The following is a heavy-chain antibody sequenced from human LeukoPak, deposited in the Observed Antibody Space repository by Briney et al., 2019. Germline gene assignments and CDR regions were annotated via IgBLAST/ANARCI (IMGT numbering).Heavy chain of an antibody. CDR1: GFTFSSSW. J-gene: IGHJ4*02. CDR3: ARDAYYDFWSGYPRYFDY. V-gene: IGHV3-74*01. CDR2: INSDGSST. D-gene: IGHD3-3*01. Sequence: GGSLRLSCAASGFTFSSSWMHWVRQALGKGLVWVSRINSDGSSTSYADSVKGRFTISRDNAKNSLYLQMNSLRAEDTAVYYCARDAYYDFWSGYPRYFDYWGQGTLVTVSS.